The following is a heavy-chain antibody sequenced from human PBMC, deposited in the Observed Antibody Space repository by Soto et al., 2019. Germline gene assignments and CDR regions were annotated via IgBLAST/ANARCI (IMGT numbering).Heavy chain of an antibody. Sequence: EVQLVESGGGLVQPGGSLRLSCAAPGFSFSDHYMDWVRQAPGKGLEWVGRARNKARSYSIEYAASVKGRFTISRDDSKNSVYLQMNSLETEDTAVYYCAGVRWGDVDYWGQGTLVTVSS. D-gene: IGHD3-16*01. CDR1: GFSFSDHY. CDR2: ARNKARSYSI. V-gene: IGHV3-72*01. J-gene: IGHJ4*02. CDR3: AGVRWGDVDY.